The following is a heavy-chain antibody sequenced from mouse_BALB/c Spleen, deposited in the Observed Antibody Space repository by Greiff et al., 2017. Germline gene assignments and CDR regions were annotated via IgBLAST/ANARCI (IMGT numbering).Heavy chain of an antibody. CDR3: IPVWGHYYAMDY. CDR2: IRLKSNNYAT. Sequence: EVQLVESGGGLVQPGGSMKLSCVASGFTFSNYWMNWVRQSPEKGLEWVAEIRLKSNNYATHYAESVKGRFTISRDDSKSSVYLQMNNLRAEDTGIYYCIPVWGHYYAMDYWGQGTSVTVSS. J-gene: IGHJ4*01. D-gene: IGHD2-10*02. CDR1: GFTFSNYW. V-gene: IGHV6-6*02.